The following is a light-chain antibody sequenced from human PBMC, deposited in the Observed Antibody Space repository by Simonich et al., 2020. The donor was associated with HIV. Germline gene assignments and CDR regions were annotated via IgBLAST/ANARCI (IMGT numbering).Light chain of an antibody. V-gene: IGLV2-14*01. CDR2: VVT. J-gene: IGLJ2*01. CDR3: SSYTGSTTLV. CDR1: NSDLGGYNY. Sequence: QSALTQPASVSGSPGQSITISCAGTNSDLGGYNYVSWFQQPPGKAPKLMIYVVTKPPTGVSNRFSCSKSGNTASLTISGLQADDEADYYCSSYTGSTTLVFGGGTRLTVL.